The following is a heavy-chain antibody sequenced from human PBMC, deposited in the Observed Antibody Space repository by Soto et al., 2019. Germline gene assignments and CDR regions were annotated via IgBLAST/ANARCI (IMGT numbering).Heavy chain of an antibody. CDR1: GFTVSSNY. V-gene: IGHV3-53*01. Sequence: GGSLRLSCAASGFTVSSNYMTWVRQVPGKGLHWVSVIYSGGYTYYAGSVKGRFTISRDDLKNTLYLQMNSLRAEDTAVYYCARGESPLDYWGLGTLVTVSS. CDR2: IYSGGYT. J-gene: IGHJ4*02. CDR3: ARGESPLDY.